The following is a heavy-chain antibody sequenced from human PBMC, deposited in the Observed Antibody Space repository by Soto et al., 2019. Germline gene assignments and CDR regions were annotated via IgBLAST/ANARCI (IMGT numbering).Heavy chain of an antibody. CDR3: TTGALSVGARIVVVPAAMSGY. J-gene: IGHJ4*02. CDR2: IKSKTDGGTT. CDR1: GFTFSNAW. Sequence: GGSLRLSCAASGFTFSNAWMNWVRQAPGKGLEWVGRIKSKTDGGTTDYAAPVKGRFTISRDDSKNTLYLQMNSLKTEDTAVYYCTTGALSVGARIVVVPAAMSGYWGQGTLVTVSS. V-gene: IGHV3-15*07. D-gene: IGHD2-2*01.